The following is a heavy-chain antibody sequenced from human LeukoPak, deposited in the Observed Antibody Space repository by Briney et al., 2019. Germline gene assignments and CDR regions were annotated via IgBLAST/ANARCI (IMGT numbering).Heavy chain of an antibody. CDR3: VSAWGTTDDY. V-gene: IGHV3-74*01. J-gene: IGHJ4*02. Sequence: GRCRRLSCAAAGFTFRNYWMHWVRHAPGEGLVWVSRIKTDGSTTNYADSVKGRFTISRDNAKNTLYLQLNSLRAEDTAVYYCVSAWGTTDDYWGQGTLVTVSS. D-gene: IGHD1-7*01. CDR1: GFTFRNYW. CDR2: IKTDGSTT.